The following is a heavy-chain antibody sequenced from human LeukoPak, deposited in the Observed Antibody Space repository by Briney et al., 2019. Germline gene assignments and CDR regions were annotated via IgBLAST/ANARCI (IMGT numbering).Heavy chain of an antibody. D-gene: IGHD1-26*01. V-gene: IGHV1-2*02. CDR3: ARGRWELGGWKLTQELRQDSAYDY. J-gene: IGHJ4*02. Sequence: GASVKVSCKASGYTFTGYYMHWVRQAPGQGLEWMGWINPNSGGTNYAQKFQGRVTMTRDTSISTAYMELSRLRSDDTAVYYCARGRWELGGWKLTQELRQDSAYDYWGQGTLVTVSS. CDR2: INPNSGGT. CDR1: GYTFTGYY.